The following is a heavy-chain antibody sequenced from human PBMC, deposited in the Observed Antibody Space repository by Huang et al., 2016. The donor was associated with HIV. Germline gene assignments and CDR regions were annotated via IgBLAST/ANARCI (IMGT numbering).Heavy chain of an antibody. CDR3: VRDSSSGLQLRY. CDR2: ISKTSGAT. Sequence: EVQLVESGGGLAQPGGSLRLSCVASGYTFSTYSMNWVHQAPGKGLEWVSYISKTSGATSYAESVKGRFTVSRDNVKNSLYLQMNRLRVEDTAMYYCVRDSSSGLQLRYWGQGALVIVS. J-gene: IGHJ4*02. D-gene: IGHD3-22*01. V-gene: IGHV3-48*01. CDR1: GYTFSTYS.